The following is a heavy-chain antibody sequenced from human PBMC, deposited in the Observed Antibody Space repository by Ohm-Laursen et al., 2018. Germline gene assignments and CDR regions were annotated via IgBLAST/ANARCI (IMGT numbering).Heavy chain of an antibody. CDR1: GGSISSYY. J-gene: IGHJ6*02. CDR3: ARSYEYYYYGMDV. Sequence: SQTLSLTCIVSGGSISSYYWSWIRQPPGKGLEWIGYIYNSGSTNYNPSLKSRVTISIDTSKNQFSLKLSSVTAADTAVYYCARSYEYYYYGMDVWGQGTTATVSS. CDR2: IYNSGST. V-gene: IGHV4-59*01. D-gene: IGHD5-12*01.